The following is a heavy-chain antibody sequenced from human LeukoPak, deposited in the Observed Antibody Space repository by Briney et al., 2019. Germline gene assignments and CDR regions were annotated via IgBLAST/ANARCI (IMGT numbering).Heavy chain of an antibody. V-gene: IGHV4-30-4*01. J-gene: IGHJ5*02. D-gene: IGHD2-2*01. Sequence: PSETLSLTCTVSGGSISSGDYYWRWIRQPPGKGLEWIGYIYYSGSTYYNPSLKSRVIISVDTSKNQFSLKLSSVTAADTAVYYCARERPAVGYCSSTRCYRWFDPWGQGTVVTVSS. CDR3: ARERPAVGYCSSTRCYRWFDP. CDR1: GGSISSGDYY. CDR2: IYYSGST.